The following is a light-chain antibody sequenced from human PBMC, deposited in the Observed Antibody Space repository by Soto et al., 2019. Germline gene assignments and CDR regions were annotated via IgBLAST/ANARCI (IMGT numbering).Light chain of an antibody. CDR2: SAS. V-gene: IGKV1-12*01. J-gene: IGKJ4*01. CDR3: QQASRFPLT. CDR1: QPISSW. Sequence: IQMTQSPSSVSASVGDRVTITCRASQPISSWLAWYQQKPGQPPNLLIYSASTLRSGVPSRFSGSESGTLFTLTITNLQPDDFATYYCQQASRFPLTFGGGTKVEV.